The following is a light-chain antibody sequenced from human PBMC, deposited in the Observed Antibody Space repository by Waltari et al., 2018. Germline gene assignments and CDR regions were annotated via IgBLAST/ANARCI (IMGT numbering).Light chain of an antibody. V-gene: IGKV3-15*01. J-gene: IGKJ2*01. Sequence: EPVMIQSPAPLSVSPGERVTLYCSASQSVRNNVAWYQQTFGQAPRLLIYGASSRSTGVPPRFGGSWSGTEFTLTITSLQSEDFAVYYCQQYNEWPYTFGQGTKLEI. CDR1: QSVRNN. CDR3: QQYNEWPYT. CDR2: GAS.